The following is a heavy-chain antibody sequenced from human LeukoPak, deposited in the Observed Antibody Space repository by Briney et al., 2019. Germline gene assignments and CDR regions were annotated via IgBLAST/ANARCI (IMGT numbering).Heavy chain of an antibody. Sequence: GGSLRLSCAASGFTLSSYWVHSVRQPPGKGLMWLSRTNEDGSYADYADSVKGRFTISRDNAKNTVYLQMNSLRTEDTAVYFCGRINYNGDYWGRGTLVTVSS. CDR3: GRINYNGDY. J-gene: IGHJ4*02. CDR2: TNEDGSYA. V-gene: IGHV3-74*01. D-gene: IGHD3-10*01. CDR1: GFTLSSYW.